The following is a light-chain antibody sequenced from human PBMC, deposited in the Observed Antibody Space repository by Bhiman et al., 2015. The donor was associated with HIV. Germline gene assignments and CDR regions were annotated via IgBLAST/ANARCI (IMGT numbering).Light chain of an antibody. CDR1: SSDVGTYNL. CDR2: EVT. Sequence: QSALTQPASVSGSPGQSITISCTGTSSDVGTYNLVSWYQQYPGKAPKLMIFEVTKRPSGVSNRFSGSKSGNTASLTISGLQAEDEGDYYCCSYAGSSTYVVFGGGTKLTVL. V-gene: IGLV2-23*02. J-gene: IGLJ2*01. CDR3: CSYAGSSTYVV.